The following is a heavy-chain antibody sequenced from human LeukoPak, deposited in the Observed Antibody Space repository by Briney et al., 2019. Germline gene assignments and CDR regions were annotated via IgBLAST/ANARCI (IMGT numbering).Heavy chain of an antibody. D-gene: IGHD3-16*01. V-gene: IGHV3-7*03. Sequence: GGSLRLSCAASGFTFSRHWMSWVRQAPGKGLERVAHMNQDGSAIYSIDSVKGRFTISRDNSKNTLYLQMNSLRAEDTAVYYCAKEDHGFADYWGQGTLVTVSS. CDR1: GFTFSRHW. J-gene: IGHJ4*02. CDR2: MNQDGSAI. CDR3: AKEDHGFADY.